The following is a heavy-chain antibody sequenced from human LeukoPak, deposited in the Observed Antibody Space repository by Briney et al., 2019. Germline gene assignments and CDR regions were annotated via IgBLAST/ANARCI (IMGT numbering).Heavy chain of an antibody. CDR3: ARRERRDGYTFDY. V-gene: IGHV4-39*01. D-gene: IGHD5-24*01. Sequence: SETLSLTCTVSGGSISSSSYYWGWIRQPPGKGLEWIGSIYYSGSTYYNPSLKSRVTISVDTSKNQFSLKLSSVTAADTAVCYCARRERRDGYTFDYWGQGTLVTVSS. CDR2: IYYSGST. J-gene: IGHJ4*02. CDR1: GGSISSSSYY.